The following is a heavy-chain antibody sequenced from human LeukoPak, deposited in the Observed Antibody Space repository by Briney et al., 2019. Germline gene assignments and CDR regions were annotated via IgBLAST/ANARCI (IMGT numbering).Heavy chain of an antibody. D-gene: IGHD1-7*01. V-gene: IGHV3-48*03. Sequence: PGGPLRLSCAASGFTFSSYEMNWVRQAPGKGLEWVSYISSSASTIYYADSVKGRFTISRDNAKNSLYLQMNSLRAEDTAVYYCARDQTGTTGYFDCWGQGILVTVSS. J-gene: IGHJ4*02. CDR1: GFTFSSYE. CDR2: ISSSASTI. CDR3: ARDQTGTTGYFDC.